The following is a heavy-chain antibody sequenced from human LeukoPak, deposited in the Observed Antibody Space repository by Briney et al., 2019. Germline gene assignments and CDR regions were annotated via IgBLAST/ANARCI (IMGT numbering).Heavy chain of an antibody. D-gene: IGHD3-9*01. Sequence: GGSLRLSCAASGFTFSDYYMSWIRQAPGKGLEWVSYINSSGSTIYYADSVKGRFTISRDNAKNTLYLQMNSLRAEDTAVYYCARDHYDMLTGYYKEPPNYFYYYGMDVWGQGTTVTVSS. V-gene: IGHV3-11*01. CDR3: ARDHYDMLTGYYKEPPNYFYYYGMDV. CDR2: INSSGSTI. CDR1: GFTFSDYY. J-gene: IGHJ6*02.